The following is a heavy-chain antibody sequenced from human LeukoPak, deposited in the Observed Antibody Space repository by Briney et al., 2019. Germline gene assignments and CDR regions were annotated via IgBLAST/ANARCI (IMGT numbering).Heavy chain of an antibody. CDR1: GGSFSGYY. J-gene: IGHJ4*02. CDR3: ARGQLLRFSEWLFPDYFDY. CDR2: INHSGST. D-gene: IGHD3-3*01. V-gene: IGHV4-34*01. Sequence: NPSETLSLTCAVYGGSFSGYYWSWIRQPPGKGLEWIGEINHSGSTNYNPSLKSRVTISVDTSKNQFSLKLSSVTAADTAVYYCARGQLLRFSEWLFPDYFDYWGQGTLVTVSS.